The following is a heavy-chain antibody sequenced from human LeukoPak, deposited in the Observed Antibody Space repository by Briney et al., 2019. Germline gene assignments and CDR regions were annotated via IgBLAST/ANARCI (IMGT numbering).Heavy chain of an antibody. Sequence: PSETLSLTCTVSGGSISSGDYYWSWIRQPPGKGLEWIGYIYYSGTTYYNPSLKSRVTISVDTSKNQFSLKLSSVTAADTAVYYCARGETAYGSGRYHNWFDPWGQGTLVTVSS. CDR3: ARGETAYGSGRYHNWFDP. CDR1: GGSISSGDYY. V-gene: IGHV4-30-4*01. CDR2: IYYSGTT. D-gene: IGHD3-10*01. J-gene: IGHJ5*02.